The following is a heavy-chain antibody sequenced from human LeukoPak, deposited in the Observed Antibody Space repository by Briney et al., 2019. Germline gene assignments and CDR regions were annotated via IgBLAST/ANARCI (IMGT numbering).Heavy chain of an antibody. J-gene: IGHJ4*02. Sequence: GGSLRLSCAVSRFTFSDYWMLWVRQAPGKGLEWVAAINKDGSEKQYVGSVKGRFTISRDNAKNSVYLQMTSLGAEDTAVYYCATYTQHFGAPGGADYWGLGTLVTVSS. CDR1: RFTFSDYW. CDR3: ATYTQHFGAPGGADY. CDR2: INKDGSEK. V-gene: IGHV3-7*01. D-gene: IGHD2-8*02.